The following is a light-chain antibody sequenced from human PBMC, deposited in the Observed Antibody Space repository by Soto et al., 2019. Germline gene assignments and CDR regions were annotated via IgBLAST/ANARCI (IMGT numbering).Light chain of an antibody. CDR1: QSVSSSY. J-gene: IGKJ3*01. CDR2: GAS. V-gene: IGKV3-20*01. CDR3: QREGSTPDT. Sequence: SMSKGERATVSCRASQSVSSSYLAWYQQRPGQAPRVVIYGASTRATGIPERVSGSGSRTDYTRSITILEPKAFAVYDLQREGSTPDTFAPGTKVDIK.